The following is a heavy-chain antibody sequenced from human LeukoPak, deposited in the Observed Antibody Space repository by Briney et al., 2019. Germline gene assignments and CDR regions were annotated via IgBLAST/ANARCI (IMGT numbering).Heavy chain of an antibody. V-gene: IGHV1-69*13. CDR1: GGTFSSYA. CDR3: AREKAARPTHFDY. CDR2: IIPIFGTA. J-gene: IGHJ4*02. D-gene: IGHD6-6*01. Sequence: ASVKVSCKASGGTFSSYAISWVRQAPGQGLEWMGGIIPIFGTANYAQKFQGRVTITADESTSTAYMELSSLRSEDTAVYYCAREKAARPTHFDYWDQGTLVTVYS.